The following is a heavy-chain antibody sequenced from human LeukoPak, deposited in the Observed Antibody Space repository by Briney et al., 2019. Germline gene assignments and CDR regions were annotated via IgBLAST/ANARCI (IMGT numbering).Heavy chain of an antibody. D-gene: IGHD1-26*01. CDR3: ARDSRGSYYRGAFDI. V-gene: IGHV4-38-2*02. Sequence: SETLSLTCAVSGYTISSGYYWGWIRPPPGKRLELIGSIHRSGSTYYNPSLKSRVTMSVATSKNQFSLKLSSVTAADTAVYYCARDSRGSYYRGAFDIWGQGTMVTVSS. CDR2: IHRSGST. CDR1: GYTISSGYY. J-gene: IGHJ3*02.